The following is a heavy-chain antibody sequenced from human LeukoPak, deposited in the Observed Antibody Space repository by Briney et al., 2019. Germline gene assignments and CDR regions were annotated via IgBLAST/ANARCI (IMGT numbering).Heavy chain of an antibody. CDR2: IYSGGST. V-gene: IGHV3-66*01. Sequence: PGGSLRLSCAASGFTFSSYSMNWVRQAPGKGLEWVSVIYSGGSTYYADSVKGRFTISRDNSKNTLYLQMNSLRAEDTAVYYCARDPPTFAYYYYGMDVWGQGTTVTVSS. CDR1: GFTFSSYS. D-gene: IGHD2-21*01. CDR3: ARDPPTFAYYYYGMDV. J-gene: IGHJ6*02.